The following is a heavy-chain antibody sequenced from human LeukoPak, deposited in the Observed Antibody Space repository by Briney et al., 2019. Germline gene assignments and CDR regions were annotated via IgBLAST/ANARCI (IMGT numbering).Heavy chain of an antibody. CDR2: IKEDGSKK. J-gene: IGHJ3*02. D-gene: IGHD2-15*01. CDR1: GFTFSTYW. V-gene: IGHV3-7*01. CDR3: ARIILFHGAFDI. Sequence: GGSLRLSCAASGFTFSTYWMTWVRQAPGKGLEWVANIKEDGSKKYYVESVKGRFTISRDNAKNSLYPQMNSLRAEDTAVYYCARIILFHGAFDIWGQGTMVTVSS.